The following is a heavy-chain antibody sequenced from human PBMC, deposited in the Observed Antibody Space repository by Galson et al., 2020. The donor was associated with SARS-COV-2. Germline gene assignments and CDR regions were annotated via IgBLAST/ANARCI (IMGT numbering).Heavy chain of an antibody. CDR2: IWYDGSNK. D-gene: IGHD3-22*01. CDR1: GFTFSSYG. CDR3: ARDRYYDSSGYPRV. V-gene: IGHV3-33*01. J-gene: IGHJ4*02. Sequence: GESLKISCEASGFTFSSYGMHWVRQAPGKGLEWVAVIWYDGSNKYYADSVKGRFTISRDNSKNTLYLQMNSLRDEDTAVYYCARDRYYDSSGYPRVWGQGILVTVSS.